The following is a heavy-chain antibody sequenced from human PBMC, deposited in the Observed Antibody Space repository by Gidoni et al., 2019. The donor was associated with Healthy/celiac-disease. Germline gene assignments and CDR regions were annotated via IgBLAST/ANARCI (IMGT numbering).Heavy chain of an antibody. CDR3: ADSPYTYYDFWSGPKLVCGFDY. D-gene: IGHD3-3*01. V-gene: IGHV2-5*02. Sequence: QIPLQESGPTLVQPTHTLTLTCPFSGLSLSPSGAGAGWGRQPPGKALAWLALIYWDDDKRYSPSLKSRLTITKDTSKNQVVLTMTDMDPVDTATYYGADSPYTYYDFWSGPKLVCGFDYWGQGTLVTVSS. CDR2: IYWDDDK. CDR1: GLSLSPSGAG. J-gene: IGHJ4*02.